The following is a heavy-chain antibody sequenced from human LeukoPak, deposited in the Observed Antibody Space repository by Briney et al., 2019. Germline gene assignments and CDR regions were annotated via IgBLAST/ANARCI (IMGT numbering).Heavy chain of an antibody. CDR3: AKVPGYSSSSGYYFDY. D-gene: IGHD6-6*01. J-gene: IGHJ4*02. CDR2: ISGSGGST. Sequence: GGSLRLSCAASGFTFSSYAMSWVRQAPGKGLEWVSAISGSGGSTYYADSVKGRFTISRDNSKNTLYLQMNSLRAEDTAVYYCAKVPGYSSSSGYYFDYWGQGTLVTVSS. V-gene: IGHV3-23*01. CDR1: GFTFSSYA.